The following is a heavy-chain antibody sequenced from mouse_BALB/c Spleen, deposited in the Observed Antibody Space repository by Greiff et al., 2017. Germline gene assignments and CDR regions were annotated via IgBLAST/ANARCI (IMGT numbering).Heavy chain of an antibody. V-gene: IGHV5-6-5*01. D-gene: IGHD1-1*01. J-gene: IGHJ1*01. Sequence: EVKLMESGGGLVKPGGSLKLSCAASGFTFSSYAMSWVRQTPEKRLEWVASISSGGSTYYPDSVKGRFTISRDNARNILYLQMSSLRSEDTAMYYCAREVVATDWYFDVWGAGTTVTVSS. CDR1: GFTFSSYA. CDR3: AREVVATDWYFDV. CDR2: ISSGGST.